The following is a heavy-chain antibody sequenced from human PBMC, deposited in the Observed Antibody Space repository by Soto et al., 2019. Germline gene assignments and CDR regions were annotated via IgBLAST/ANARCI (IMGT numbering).Heavy chain of an antibody. J-gene: IGHJ3*01. CDR1: GYSFTSYW. CDR2: IYPGDSDT. Sequence: GESLKISCKGSGYSFTSYWIGWVRQMPGKGLEWMGIIYPGDSDTRYSPSFQGQVTISADKSINTAYLQWSSLKASDTAMYYCARRITGRTTGGAFHVWGQAIMVTVSS. D-gene: IGHD3-3*01. V-gene: IGHV5-51*01. CDR3: ARRITGRTTGGAFHV.